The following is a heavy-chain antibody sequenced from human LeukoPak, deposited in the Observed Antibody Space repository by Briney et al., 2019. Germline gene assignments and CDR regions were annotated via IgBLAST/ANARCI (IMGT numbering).Heavy chain of an antibody. V-gene: IGHV4-34*01. CDR1: GGSFSGYY. Sequence: PSETLSLTCAVYGGSFSGYYWSWIRQPPGNGLEWIGEINHSGSTNYNPSLKSRVTISVDTSKNQFSLKLSSVTAADTAVYYCASPYSSSWYGDAFDIWGQGTMVTVSS. CDR2: INHSGST. D-gene: IGHD6-13*01. CDR3: ASPYSSSWYGDAFDI. J-gene: IGHJ3*02.